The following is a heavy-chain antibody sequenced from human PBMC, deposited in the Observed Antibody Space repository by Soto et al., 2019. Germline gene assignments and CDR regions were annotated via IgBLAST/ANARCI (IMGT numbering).Heavy chain of an antibody. Sequence: GGSLRLSCTASGFTFSDYAMHWVRQAPGKGLEWVSSIKASAEHHADSVTGRFSISRDNSKNTLYVQMNNLRAEDTAVYYCAKDGGRFFNEFETWGQGTMVTVSS. D-gene: IGHD3-3*01. CDR3: AKDGGRFFNEFET. V-gene: IGHV3-23*01. J-gene: IGHJ3*02. CDR2: IKASAE. CDR1: GFTFSDYA.